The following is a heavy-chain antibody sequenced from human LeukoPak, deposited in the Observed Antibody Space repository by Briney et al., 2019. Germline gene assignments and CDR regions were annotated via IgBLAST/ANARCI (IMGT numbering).Heavy chain of an antibody. CDR1: RDSIRSYY. D-gene: IGHD6-13*01. CDR3: ARGRGIAAAAAFDY. J-gene: IGHJ4*02. CDR2: GVYSGTT. Sequence: PSETLSLTCSVSRDSIRSYYWSWVRQPPGKGLEWIGYGVYSGTTKYSPSLKSRVDISVDTSKNEVSLNLTSVTAADTAVYYCARGRGIAAAAAFDYWGQGTLVTVSS. V-gene: IGHV4-59*01.